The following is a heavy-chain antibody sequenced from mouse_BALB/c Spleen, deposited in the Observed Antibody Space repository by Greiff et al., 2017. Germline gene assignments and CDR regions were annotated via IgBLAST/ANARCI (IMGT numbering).Heavy chain of an antibody. J-gene: IGHJ1*01. D-gene: IGHD1-1*01. CDR1: GFSLTSYG. Sequence: QVQLQQSGPGLVQPSQSLSITCTVSGFSLTSYGVHWVRQSPGKGLEWLGVIWSGGSTDYNAAFISRLSISKDNSKSQVFFKMNSLQTDDTAMYYCARDHGSSPYWYFDVWGAGTTVTVSS. V-gene: IGHV2-2*01. CDR3: ARDHGSSPYWYFDV. CDR2: IWSGGST.